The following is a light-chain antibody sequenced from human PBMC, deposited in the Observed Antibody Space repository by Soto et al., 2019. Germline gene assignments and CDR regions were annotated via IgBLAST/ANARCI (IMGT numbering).Light chain of an antibody. CDR1: QSISSSN. CDR2: GAS. Sequence: EIVLTQSPGTLSLSPGERATLSCRASQSISSSNLAWYQQKPGQAPRLLIYGASSRATGIPDRFSGSGYGTDFTLTIGRLEPEDFAVYFCQQYGGSTLYSFGPGTKVDIK. J-gene: IGKJ2*01. CDR3: QQYGGSTLYS. V-gene: IGKV3-20*01.